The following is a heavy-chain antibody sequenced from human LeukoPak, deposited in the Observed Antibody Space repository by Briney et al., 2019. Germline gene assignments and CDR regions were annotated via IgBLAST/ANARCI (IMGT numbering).Heavy chain of an antibody. J-gene: IGHJ4*02. Sequence: GGSLRLSCVASGFTFSSYSMNWVSQAPGKGLDWVSSISSSSSYIYYSDSVKGRFTISRDNAKKSLYLQMNSLRAEDTAIYYCARDSDVHCSGGSCTIFDYWGQGTLVTVSS. D-gene: IGHD2-15*01. CDR1: GFTFSSYS. CDR2: ISSSSSYI. V-gene: IGHV3-21*01. CDR3: ARDSDVHCSGGSCTIFDY.